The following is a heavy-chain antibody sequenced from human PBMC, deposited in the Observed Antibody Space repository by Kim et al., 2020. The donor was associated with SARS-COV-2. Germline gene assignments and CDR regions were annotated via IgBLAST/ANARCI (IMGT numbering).Heavy chain of an antibody. CDR3: ARERGGSSSRTAFDS. J-gene: IGHJ4*02. V-gene: IGHV4-34*01. CDR1: GGSFSDYY. D-gene: IGHD6-6*01. CDR2: INHSGNT. Sequence: SETLSLTCAFYGGSFSDYYWSWIRQPPGKGLEWIGEINHSGNTNYNPSLKSRVTISEDTSNNQFSLKLRSVTAADTAVYYCARERGGSSSRTAFDSWGQG.